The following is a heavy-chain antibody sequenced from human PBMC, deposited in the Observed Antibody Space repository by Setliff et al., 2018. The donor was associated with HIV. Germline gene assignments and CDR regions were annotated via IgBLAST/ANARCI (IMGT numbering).Heavy chain of an antibody. V-gene: IGHV3-23*01. Sequence: PGGSLRLSCAASGFTFSNYAISWVRQAPGKGLEWVSGISGSGGSTFYADSVKGRFTMSRDNSKNTVSLQMNSLRAEDTAVYYCAKDHPTGYSSSWYFDYWGQGTLVTVSS. CDR3: AKDHPTGYSSSWYFDY. CDR1: GFTFSNYA. CDR2: ISGSGGST. J-gene: IGHJ4*02. D-gene: IGHD6-13*01.